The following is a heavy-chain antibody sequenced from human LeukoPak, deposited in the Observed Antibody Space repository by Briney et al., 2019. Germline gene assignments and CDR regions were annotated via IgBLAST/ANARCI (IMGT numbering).Heavy chain of an antibody. V-gene: IGHV1-2*02. J-gene: IGHJ4*02. CDR1: GYTFTGYY. CDR2: INPNSGGT. Sequence: ASVKVSCKASGYTFTGYYMHWVRQAPGQGLEWMGWINPNSGGTNYAQKFQGRVTMTRDTSISTAYMELSRLRSDDTAVYYCAIYSSSSNLTQVGIDYWGQGTLVTVSS. CDR3: AIYSSSSNLTQVGIDY. D-gene: IGHD6-6*01.